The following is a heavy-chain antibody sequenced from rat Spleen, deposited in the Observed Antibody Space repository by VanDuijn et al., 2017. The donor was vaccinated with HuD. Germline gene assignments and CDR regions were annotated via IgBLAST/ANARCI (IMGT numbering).Heavy chain of an antibody. V-gene: IGHV5-25*01. CDR2: ISPSGGST. J-gene: IGHJ4*01. CDR3: ARPHSSHYFMDA. D-gene: IGHD1-8*01. Sequence: EVQLVESGGGLVQPGRSLKLSCAASGFTFSNYDMAWVRQAPTKGLEWVASISPSGGSTYYRDSVKGRFTVSRDNAKSTLYLQMDSLRSEDTATYYCARPHSSHYFMDAWGQGASVTVSS. CDR1: GFTFSNYD.